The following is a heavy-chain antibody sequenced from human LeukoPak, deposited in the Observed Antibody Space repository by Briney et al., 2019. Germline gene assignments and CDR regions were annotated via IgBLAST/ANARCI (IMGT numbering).Heavy chain of an antibody. CDR2: ISHSGST. CDR3: ARSGYSGYDRFIDY. D-gene: IGHD5-12*01. Sequence: SETLSLTCAVYGGSFSGFYWSWIRQPPWKGLEWIGEISHSGSTNYNPSLKSRVTISLDKSKNQFSLKLNSVTAADTAVYYCARSGYSGYDRFIDYWGQGTLVTVSS. CDR1: GGSFSGFY. J-gene: IGHJ4*02. V-gene: IGHV4-34*01.